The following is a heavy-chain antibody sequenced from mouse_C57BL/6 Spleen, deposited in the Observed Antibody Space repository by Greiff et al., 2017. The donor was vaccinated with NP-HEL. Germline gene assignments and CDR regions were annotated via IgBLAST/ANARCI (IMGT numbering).Heavy chain of an antibody. CDR3: ARSGYSNYGFDY. Sequence: VQLQQSGAELVMPGASVKLSCKASGYTFTSYWMHWVKQRPGQGLEWIGEIDPSDSYTNYNQKFKGKSTLTVDKSSSTAYMQLSSLTSEDSAVYYWARSGYSNYGFDYWGQGTTLTVSS. J-gene: IGHJ2*01. D-gene: IGHD2-5*01. CDR2: IDPSDSYT. CDR1: GYTFTSYW. V-gene: IGHV1-69*01.